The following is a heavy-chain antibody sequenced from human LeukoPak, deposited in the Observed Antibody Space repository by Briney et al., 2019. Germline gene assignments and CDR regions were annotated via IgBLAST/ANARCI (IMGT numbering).Heavy chain of an antibody. CDR1: GFTFRNYG. D-gene: IGHD4/OR15-4a*01. V-gene: IGHV3-33*01. J-gene: IGHJ4*02. CDR3: TRDSAKSFDD. Sequence: PGRSLKLSCSASGFTFRNYGCHWVRQAPGKGLEWVAVIYYDGSYSYYAASVKGRFTFSRDKYKHTVFLQMYSLRAEDTAMYFCTRDSAKSFDDWGQETLLTVSS. CDR2: IYYDGSYS.